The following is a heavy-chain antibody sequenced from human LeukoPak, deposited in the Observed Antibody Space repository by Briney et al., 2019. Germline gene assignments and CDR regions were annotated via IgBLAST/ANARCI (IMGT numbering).Heavy chain of an antibody. CDR3: ARMYLDLYYYDSSGYSD. V-gene: IGHV2-70*11. D-gene: IGHD3-22*01. CDR1: GFSLSTSGMC. CDR2: IDWDDDK. J-gene: IGHJ4*02. Sequence: SGPALVKPTQTLTLTCTFSGFSLSTSGMCVSWIRQPPGKALEWLARIDWDDDKYYSTSLKTRLTISKDTSKNQVVLTMTNMDPVDTATYYCARMYLDLYYYDSSGYSDWGQGTLVTVSS.